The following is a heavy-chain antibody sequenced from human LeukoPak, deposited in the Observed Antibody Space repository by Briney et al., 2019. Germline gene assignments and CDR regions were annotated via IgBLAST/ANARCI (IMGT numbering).Heavy chain of an antibody. Sequence: SETLSLTCTVSGGSISSSSYYWGWIRQLPGKGLEWIGSIYYSGSTYYNPSLKSRVTISVDTSKNQFSLKLSSVTAADTAVYYCARDLVGANYYFDYWGQGTLVTVSS. CDR3: ARDLVGANYYFDY. V-gene: IGHV4-39*07. J-gene: IGHJ4*02. CDR2: IYYSGST. D-gene: IGHD1-26*01. CDR1: GGSISSSSYY.